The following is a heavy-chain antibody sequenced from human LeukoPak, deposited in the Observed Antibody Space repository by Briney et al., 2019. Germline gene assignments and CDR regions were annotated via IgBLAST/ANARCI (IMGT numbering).Heavy chain of an antibody. V-gene: IGHV3-53*01. D-gene: IGHD2-21*02. CDR2: IYSDRRT. CDR1: GFSVRSHY. J-gene: IGHJ3*02. Sequence: PGGSLRLSCAASGFSVRSHYMSWVRQAPGKGLEWVAVIYSDRRTHYGDSVKGRFTISRDNSNNTLHLQMNSLRGEDTAVYYCAWCGSDYDGGAFDIWGQGTVVTVSS. CDR3: AWCGSDYDGGAFDI.